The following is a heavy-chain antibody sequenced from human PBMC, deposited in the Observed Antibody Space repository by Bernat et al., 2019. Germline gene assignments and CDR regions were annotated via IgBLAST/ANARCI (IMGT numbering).Heavy chain of an antibody. CDR3: AKADRVIAAAGWFDY. J-gene: IGHJ4*02. V-gene: IGHV3-23*04. CDR1: GFTFSSYA. Sequence: VQLVESGGGVVQPGRSLRLSCAASGFTFSSYAMSWVRQAPGKGLEWVSAISGSGGSTYYADSVKGRFTISRDNSKNTLYLQMNSLRTEDTAVYYCAKADRVIAAAGWFDYWGQGTLVTVSS. CDR2: ISGSGGST. D-gene: IGHD6-13*01.